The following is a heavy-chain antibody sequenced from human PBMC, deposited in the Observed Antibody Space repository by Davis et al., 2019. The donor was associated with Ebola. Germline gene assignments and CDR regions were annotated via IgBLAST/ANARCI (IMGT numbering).Heavy chain of an antibody. D-gene: IGHD5/OR15-5a*01. CDR2: TYYRSKWYN. CDR3: ARVKVSTPNYYYMDV. V-gene: IGHV6-1*01. CDR1: GDSVSSKSAT. J-gene: IGHJ6*02. Sequence: HSQTLSLTCVISGDSVSSKSATWNWIRQSPSRGLEWLGRTYYRSKWYNDYAVSVESRIIINSDTSKIQFSLHLNSVAPEDTAVYYCARVKVSTPNYYYMDVWGQGTTVTVSS.